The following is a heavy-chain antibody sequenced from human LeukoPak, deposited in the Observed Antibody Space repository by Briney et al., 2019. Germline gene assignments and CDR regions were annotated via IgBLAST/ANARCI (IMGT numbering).Heavy chain of an antibody. Sequence: GGSLRLSCAASGFTFSSYSMNWVRQAPGKGLEWVSSISSSSSYIYYADSVKGRFTISRDNAKNSLYLQMNSLRAEDTAVYYCARDRQRDIAAAGTWVYYYYYMDVWGKGTTVTVSS. D-gene: IGHD6-13*01. J-gene: IGHJ6*03. CDR3: ARDRQRDIAAAGTWVYYYYYMDV. CDR1: GFTFSSYS. CDR2: ISSSSSYI. V-gene: IGHV3-21*01.